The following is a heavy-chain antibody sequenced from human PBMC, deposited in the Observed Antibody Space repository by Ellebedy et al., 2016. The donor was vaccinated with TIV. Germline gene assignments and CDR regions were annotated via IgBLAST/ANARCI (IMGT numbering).Heavy chain of an antibody. D-gene: IGHD2-21*02. Sequence: MPSETLSLTCSVSGGSVRSTRYYWAWIRQPPGKGLEYIGSVYYSGSHYSNPSFKSRFTLSADTSRNQFSLNLRTVTAADTAVYYCSRTDPWQPIDDWGQGILVSVSS. CDR1: GGSVRSTRYY. V-gene: IGHV4-39*01. CDR3: SRTDPWQPIDD. CDR2: VYYSGSH. J-gene: IGHJ4*02.